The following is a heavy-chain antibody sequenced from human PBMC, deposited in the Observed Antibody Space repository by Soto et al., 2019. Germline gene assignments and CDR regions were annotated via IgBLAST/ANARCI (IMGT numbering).Heavy chain of an antibody. J-gene: IGHJ4*02. Sequence: SVKVSCKASGFTFTSSAVQWVRQARGQRLEWIGWIVVGSGNTNYAQKFQERVTITRDMSTSTAYMELSSLRSEDTAVYYCAAESVVAGNFDYWGQGTLVTVSS. CDR1: GFTFTSSA. CDR3: AAESVVAGNFDY. D-gene: IGHD6-19*01. V-gene: IGHV1-58*01. CDR2: IVVGSGNT.